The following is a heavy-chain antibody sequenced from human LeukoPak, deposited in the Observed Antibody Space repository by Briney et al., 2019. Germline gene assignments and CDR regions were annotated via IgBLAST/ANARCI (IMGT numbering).Heavy chain of an antibody. J-gene: IGHJ6*03. CDR2: IYSGGST. CDR3: ARERRYGGNPEYMDV. Sequence: GGSLSRYCAASGFTVSNSYMSWLRQGPGKGLEGVLIIYSGGSTYYADTVKGRFTISRDNSKNTLYLQMNSLRVEDTAVYYCARERRYGGNPEYMDVWGKGTTVTVSS. V-gene: IGHV3-66*02. D-gene: IGHD4-23*01. CDR1: GFTVSNSY.